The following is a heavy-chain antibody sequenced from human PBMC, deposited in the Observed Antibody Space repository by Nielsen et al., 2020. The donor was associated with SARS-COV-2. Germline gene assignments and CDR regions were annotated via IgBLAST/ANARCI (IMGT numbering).Heavy chain of an antibody. D-gene: IGHD4-17*01. Sequence: PGKGLEWVSGISWNSGSIGYADSVKGRFTISRDNAKNSLYLQMNSLRAEDTAVYYCARDSRDYGDSYYYYGMDVWGQGTTVTVSS. J-gene: IGHJ6*02. V-gene: IGHV3-9*01. CDR3: ARDSRDYGDSYYYYGMDV. CDR2: ISWNSGSI.